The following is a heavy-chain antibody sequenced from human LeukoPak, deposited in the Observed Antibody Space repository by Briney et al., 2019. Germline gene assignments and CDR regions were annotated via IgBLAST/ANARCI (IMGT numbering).Heavy chain of an antibody. Sequence: GGSLRLSCAASGFTFRDYAMSWVRQSPGKGLEWVAGISDDGGAITYADSVKGRFTVSRDNSKSTLYLQMNSLRAEDTAMYYCVKDYNIGYSLYFFDLWGQGSQVTVSS. CDR3: VKDYNIGYSLYFFDL. CDR1: GFTFRDYA. CDR2: ISDDGGAI. V-gene: IGHV3-23*01. J-gene: IGHJ4*02. D-gene: IGHD3-22*01.